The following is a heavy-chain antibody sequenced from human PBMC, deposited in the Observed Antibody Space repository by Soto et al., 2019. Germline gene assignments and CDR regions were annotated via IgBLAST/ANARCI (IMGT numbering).Heavy chain of an antibody. J-gene: IGHJ4*02. CDR1: GFTFSSHG. Sequence: EVQLLESGGGLVQPGGSLRLSCAASGFTFSSHGMTWVRQAPGKGLEWVSGISNSGDSTYYADSVKGRFTISRDNSKTTLYLQMNSLRAEDTALYYCAKNFMYLRANDYWGQGTLVTVSS. CDR3: AKNFMYLRANDY. V-gene: IGHV3-23*01. CDR2: ISNSGDST. D-gene: IGHD2-2*01.